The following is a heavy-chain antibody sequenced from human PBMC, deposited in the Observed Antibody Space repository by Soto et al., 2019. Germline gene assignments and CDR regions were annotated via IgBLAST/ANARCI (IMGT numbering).Heavy chain of an antibody. J-gene: IGHJ4*02. CDR3: VRVVAIPGYPDN. V-gene: IGHV1-69*12. CDR1: GGTFSSYA. Sequence: QVQLVQSGAEVRQPASSVKVSWKTSGGTFSSYAISWVRQAPGQGLEWMGGIVPIVDTSTYAQKFQGRVTITADESTSTVYMELSSLRSDDTAVYYCVRVVAIPGYPDNWCQGTLGTVSS. D-gene: IGHD5-12*01. CDR2: IVPIVDTS.